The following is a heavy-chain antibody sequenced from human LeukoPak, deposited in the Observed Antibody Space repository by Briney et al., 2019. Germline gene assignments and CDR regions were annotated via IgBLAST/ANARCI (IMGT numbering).Heavy chain of an antibody. Sequence: PSETLSLTCAVYGGSFSGYYWSWIRQPPGKGLEWIGEINHSGSTNYNPSLKSRVTRSVDTSKNQFSLKLSSVTAADTAVYYCARFCITMVRGVIIRRPPFFDYWGQGTLVTVSS. CDR3: ARFCITMVRGVIIRRPPFFDY. D-gene: IGHD3-10*01. CDR2: INHSGST. V-gene: IGHV4-34*01. J-gene: IGHJ4*02. CDR1: GGSFSGYY.